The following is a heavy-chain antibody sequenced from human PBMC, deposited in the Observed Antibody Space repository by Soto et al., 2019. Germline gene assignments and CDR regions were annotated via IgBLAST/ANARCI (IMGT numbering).Heavy chain of an antibody. J-gene: IGHJ4*02. CDR3: AKEPRAVAGTGVDY. V-gene: IGHV3-23*01. CDR2: IGGSGGSP. D-gene: IGHD6-19*01. Sequence: EVQVLESGGGLVQPGGSLRLSCAASGFIFSSYAMSWVRQAPGKGVEWVSAIGGSGGSPYYADSVKGRFTISRDNTKNTLYLQMNSLRAEDTAVYYCAKEPRAVAGTGVDYWGQGTLVTVSS. CDR1: GFIFSSYA.